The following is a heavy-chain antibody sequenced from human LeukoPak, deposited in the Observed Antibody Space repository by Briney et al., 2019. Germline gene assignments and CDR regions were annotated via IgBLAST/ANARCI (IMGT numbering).Heavy chain of an antibody. V-gene: IGHV4-59*01. J-gene: IGHJ3*02. Sequence: SETLSLTCTVSGGSITNYYWNWLRQPPGKGLEWIGYVFYSGSTNYNPSLKSRVTISVDTSKNQFSLKLGSVTAADTAVYYCARDAVTYDAFDIWGQGTMVTVSS. CDR1: GGSITNYY. CDR2: VFYSGST. CDR3: ARDAVTYDAFDI. D-gene: IGHD2-21*02.